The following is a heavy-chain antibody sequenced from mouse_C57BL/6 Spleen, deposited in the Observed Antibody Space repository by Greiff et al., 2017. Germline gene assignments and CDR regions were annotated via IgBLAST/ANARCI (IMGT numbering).Heavy chain of an antibody. CDR3: AREYDYYAMDY. V-gene: IGHV5-4*01. Sequence: EVMLVESGGGLVKPGGSLKLSCAASGFTFSSYAMSWVRQTPEKRLEWVATISDGGSYTYYPDNVKGRFTISRDNAKNNLYLQMSHLKSEDTAMYYCAREYDYYAMDYWGQGTSVTVSS. CDR1: GFTFSSYA. CDR2: ISDGGSYT. J-gene: IGHJ4*01.